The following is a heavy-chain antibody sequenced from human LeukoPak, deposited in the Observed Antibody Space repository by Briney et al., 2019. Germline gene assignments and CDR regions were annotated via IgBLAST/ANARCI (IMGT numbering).Heavy chain of an antibody. J-gene: IGHJ4*02. Sequence: SETLSLTCTVSGGSISSNSYYWGWIRRPPGKGLEWIGSIYYSGSTYYNPSLKSRVTISVDTSKNQFSLKLSSVTAADTAVYYCARRLNYYDSSGYSEYFDYWGQGTLVTVSS. CDR1: GGSISSNSYY. V-gene: IGHV4-39*01. D-gene: IGHD3-22*01. CDR2: IYYSGST. CDR3: ARRLNYYDSSGYSEYFDY.